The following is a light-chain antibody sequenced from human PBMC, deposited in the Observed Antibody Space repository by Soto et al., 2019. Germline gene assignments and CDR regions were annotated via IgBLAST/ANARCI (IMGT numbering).Light chain of an antibody. V-gene: IGLV2-11*01. CDR1: TSDVGSYNY. Sequence: QPVLTQPPSVSGSPGQSVSISCTGTTSDVGSYNYVSWYQQHPGKAPRLMIYDVRKRPSGVPDRFSGSKSGNTASLTISGLRAEDEADYYCCSYAGSYVWVFDGGTKVTVL. CDR2: DVR. CDR3: CSYAGSYVWV. J-gene: IGLJ3*02.